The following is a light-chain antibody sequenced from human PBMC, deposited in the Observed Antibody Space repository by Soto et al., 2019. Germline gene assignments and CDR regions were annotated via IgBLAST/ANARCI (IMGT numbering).Light chain of an antibody. V-gene: IGKV3-11*01. CDR1: QSVSSY. CDR2: DAS. J-gene: IGKJ5*01. Sequence: EIVLTQSPATLSLSPGERATLSCRASQSVSSYLAWYQQKPGQAPRLHIYDASNRATGIPARFSGSGSGTDFTLTISSLEPEDFAVYYCKQRSNWPITFGQGTRLEIK. CDR3: KQRSNWPIT.